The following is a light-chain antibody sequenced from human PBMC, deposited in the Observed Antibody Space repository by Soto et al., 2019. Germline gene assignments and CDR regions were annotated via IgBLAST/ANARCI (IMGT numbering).Light chain of an antibody. V-gene: IGLV2-14*03. CDR1: SSDVGSYNY. J-gene: IGLJ1*01. CDR2: DVG. Sequence: SVLTQPASVSGSPGQSITISCTGTSSDVGSYNYVSWYQQHPGKAPKLMIYDVGNRPSGVSDRFSGSKSGNTASLTISGLQAEDEADYYCTSYITAGTYVFGTGTRSPS. CDR3: TSYITAGTYV.